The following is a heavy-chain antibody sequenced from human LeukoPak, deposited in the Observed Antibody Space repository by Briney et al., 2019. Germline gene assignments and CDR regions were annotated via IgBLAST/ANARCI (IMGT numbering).Heavy chain of an antibody. V-gene: IGHV3-30*04. CDR3: ARDRHIAAAGYYFDY. D-gene: IGHD6-25*01. J-gene: IGHJ4*02. Sequence: GRSLRLSCAASGYTFSTYPMHWVRQAPGKGLKWVAVIADDGKDKHYVESVKGRFTISRDNSKNTLYLQMNSLRVEDTAVYYCARDRHIAAAGYYFDYWGQGTLVTVSS. CDR1: GYTFSTYP. CDR2: IADDGKDK.